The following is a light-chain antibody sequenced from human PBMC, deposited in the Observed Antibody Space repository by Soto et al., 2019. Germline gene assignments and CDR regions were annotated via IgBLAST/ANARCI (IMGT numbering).Light chain of an antibody. Sequence: DIQMTQSPSTLSASVGDRVTITCRASQSISSWLAWYQQKPGKAPNLLIYKASSLESGVPSRFIGSGSGTEFTLTISSLQPDESATYYCQQYNSYPLTFGGGTKVEIK. CDR1: QSISSW. CDR3: QQYNSYPLT. J-gene: IGKJ4*01. CDR2: KAS. V-gene: IGKV1-5*03.